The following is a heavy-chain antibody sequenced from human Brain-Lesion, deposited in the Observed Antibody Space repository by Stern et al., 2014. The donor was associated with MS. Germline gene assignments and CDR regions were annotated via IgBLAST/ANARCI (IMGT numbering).Heavy chain of an antibody. Sequence: QVQLQESGPGLVKPSQTLSLTCSVSGGSISSGSYYWNWIRQPAGKGLEWIGRIYAGGSPNSSPSLKSRVFISGDTSKNQFSLKLSSVTAADAAMYYCVRETGGYTYGDTDFFDFWGQGTLVTVSS. D-gene: IGHD5-18*01. CDR3: VRETGGYTYGDTDFFDF. CDR1: GGSISSGSYY. V-gene: IGHV4-61*02. J-gene: IGHJ4*02. CDR2: IYAGGSP.